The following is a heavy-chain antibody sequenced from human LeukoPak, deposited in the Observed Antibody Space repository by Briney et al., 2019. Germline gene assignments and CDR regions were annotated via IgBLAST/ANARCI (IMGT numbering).Heavy chain of an antibody. J-gene: IGHJ4*02. CDR2: IKQDGSEK. CDR1: GFTFSSYW. D-gene: IGHD6-19*01. CDR3: PKYSRLAVAGTGLDY. V-gene: IGHV3-7*01. Sequence: QAGGSLRLSCAASGFTFSSYWMSWVRQAPGKGLEWVANIKQDGSEKYYVDSVKGRFTISRDNAKNSLYLQMNSLRAEDTAAYYCPKYSRLAVAGTGLDYWGQGTLVTVSS.